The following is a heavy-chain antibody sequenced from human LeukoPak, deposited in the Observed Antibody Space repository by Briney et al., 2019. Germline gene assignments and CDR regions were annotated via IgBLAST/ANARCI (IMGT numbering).Heavy chain of an antibody. J-gene: IGHJ3*02. CDR2: INPNSGGT. V-gene: IGHV1-2*02. D-gene: IGHD3-10*01. Sequence: ASVKVSCKASGYTFTGYYMHWVRQAPGQGLEWMGWINPNSGGTNYAQKFQGRVTMTRDTSISTAYMELSRLTSDDTAVYYCARDGTFYYGSGSRPFDIWGQGTMVTVSS. CDR1: GYTFTGYY. CDR3: ARDGTFYYGSGSRPFDI.